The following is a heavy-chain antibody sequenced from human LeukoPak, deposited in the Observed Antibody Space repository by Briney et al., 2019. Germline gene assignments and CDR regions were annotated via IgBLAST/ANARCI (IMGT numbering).Heavy chain of an antibody. CDR2: MYFSGST. Sequence: SETLSLTCTVSGGSVSSSFYYWGWIRQPPGKGLEWIGSMYFSGSTHYNPSLKSRVTISVDTSKSQFSLKLTSVTAADTAVYYCANAASYSVDYWGQGTLVTVSS. CDR1: GGSVSSSFYY. CDR3: ANAASYSVDY. V-gene: IGHV4-39*01. J-gene: IGHJ4*02. D-gene: IGHD1-26*01.